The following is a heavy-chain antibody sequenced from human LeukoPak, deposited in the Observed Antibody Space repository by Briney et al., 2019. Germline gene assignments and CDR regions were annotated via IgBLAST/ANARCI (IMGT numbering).Heavy chain of an antibody. V-gene: IGHV4-34*01. CDR3: ARGSQWLYVFYFDS. CDR1: GGSFSGYY. J-gene: IGHJ4*02. Sequence: SETLSLTCAVYGGSFSGYYWSWIRQPPGKGLEWIGEINHSGSTNYNPSLKSRVTISVDTSKNQFSLKLSSVTAADTAVYYCARGSQWLYVFYFDSWGQGALVTVSS. CDR2: INHSGST. D-gene: IGHD6-19*01.